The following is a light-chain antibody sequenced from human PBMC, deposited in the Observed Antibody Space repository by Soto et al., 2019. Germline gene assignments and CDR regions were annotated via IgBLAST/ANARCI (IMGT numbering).Light chain of an antibody. CDR2: AAS. Sequence: AIQMTQSPSSLSASVGSRVTIACRASQGIGNDLGWYQQKPGKAPKLLIYAASTLQSGVPSRFRGSGSGTDFTLTISTLQAEDFATYYCLQDFNSPRTFGQGTKVEIK. CDR1: QGIGND. J-gene: IGKJ1*01. V-gene: IGKV1-6*01. CDR3: LQDFNSPRT.